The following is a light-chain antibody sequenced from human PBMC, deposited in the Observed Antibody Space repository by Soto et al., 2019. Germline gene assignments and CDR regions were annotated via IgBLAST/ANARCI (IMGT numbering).Light chain of an antibody. V-gene: IGKV1-12*01. CDR2: GAS. CDR3: QQDNSFPIT. Sequence: QMTQSPFSVSASVGDRVTITCRGSQGISTWLAWYQQKAGKAPNLLIYGASNLHSGVPSRFSGSGSGTNFTLTISSLQPEDFATYYCQQDNSFPITFGQGTRLEIK. CDR1: QGISTW. J-gene: IGKJ5*01.